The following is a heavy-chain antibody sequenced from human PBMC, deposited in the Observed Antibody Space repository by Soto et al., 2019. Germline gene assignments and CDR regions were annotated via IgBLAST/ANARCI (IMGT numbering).Heavy chain of an antibody. CDR2: IKQDGGEK. CDR3: ARCSRDIVVVPSAISGYDY. J-gene: IGHJ4*02. Sequence: GVSLRLSCAASGFTFRGYWMSGVRQAPGKGLEWVANIKQDGGEKYYVDSVKGRFTISRDNAKNSLYLQMNSLRAEDTAVYYCARCSRDIVVVPSAISGYDYWGQGTLVTVSS. CDR1: GFTFRGYW. D-gene: IGHD2-2*01. V-gene: IGHV3-7*03.